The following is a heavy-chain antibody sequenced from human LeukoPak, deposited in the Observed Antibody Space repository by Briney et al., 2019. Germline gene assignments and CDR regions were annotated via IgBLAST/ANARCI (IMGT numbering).Heavy chain of an antibody. CDR3: ATEGSGTERVFGFDY. Sequence: GXXDPEDGETIYEQKFQGRVTMTEDTSTDTAYMELSSLRSEDTAVYYCATEGSGTERVFGFDYWGQGTLVTVSS. CDR2: XDPEDGET. V-gene: IGHV1-24*01. D-gene: IGHD3-10*01. J-gene: IGHJ4*02.